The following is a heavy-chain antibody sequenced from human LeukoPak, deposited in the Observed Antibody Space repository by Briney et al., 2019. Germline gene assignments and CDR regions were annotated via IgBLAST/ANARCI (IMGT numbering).Heavy chain of an antibody. CDR2: IYYSGST. J-gene: IGHJ6*02. D-gene: IGHD2/OR15-2a*01. Sequence: SETLSLTCTVSGGSISSYYWSRIRQPPGKGLEWIGYIYYSGSTNYNPSLKSRVTISVDTSKNQFSLKLSSVTAADTAVYYCASGTTYYGMDVWGQGTTVTVSS. CDR3: ASGTTYYGMDV. V-gene: IGHV4-59*01. CDR1: GGSISSYY.